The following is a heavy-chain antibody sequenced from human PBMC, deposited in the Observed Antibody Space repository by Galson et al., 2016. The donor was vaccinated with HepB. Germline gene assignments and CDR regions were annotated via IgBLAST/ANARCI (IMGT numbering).Heavy chain of an antibody. Sequence: ETLSLTCTVSGASIMGYYWNWIRQPPGKGLEWIGYIYYSEGTTYNPSLTSRVTISLDTSQNQVSLKLSSLTAADTAVYYCARYSGDASGWSYTVWGQGTLVTVSS. D-gene: IGHD6-19*01. CDR1: GASIMGYY. CDR3: ARYSGDASGWSYTV. CDR2: IYYSEGT. J-gene: IGHJ4*02. V-gene: IGHV4-59*01.